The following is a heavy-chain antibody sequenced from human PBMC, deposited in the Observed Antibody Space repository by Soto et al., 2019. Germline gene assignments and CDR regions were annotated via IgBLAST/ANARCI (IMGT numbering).Heavy chain of an antibody. V-gene: IGHV3-15*01. CDR2: IKSASDGGTT. CDR3: TTGDNYYYSMDV. Sequence: PGGSLRLSCVASAFTFSARFMSWVRQAPGKGLEWVGRIKSASDGGTTDYAAPLKGRFTISTDDSKHTVYLQMNSLKTEDTAIYYCTTGDNYYYSMDVWGQGTTVTVSS. J-gene: IGHJ6*02. CDR1: AFTFSARF. D-gene: IGHD2-21*02.